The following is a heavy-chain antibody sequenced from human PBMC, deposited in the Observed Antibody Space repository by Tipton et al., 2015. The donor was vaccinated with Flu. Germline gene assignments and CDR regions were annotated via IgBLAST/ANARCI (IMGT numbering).Heavy chain of an antibody. CDR3: ARAREGGCYFYL. CDR2: TYYRSKCSN. CDR1: GDSVSSNRAA. Sequence: LGKPTQTLSLTCAISGDSVSSNRAAWNWIRQSPSRGLEWLGRTYYRSKCSNDYAVSVKSRVTITPDTSKNQFSLQLNSVTPEDTAVYYCARAREGGCYFYLWVRGPLVTVSS. J-gene: IGHJ2*01. D-gene: IGHD3-16*01. V-gene: IGHV6-1*01.